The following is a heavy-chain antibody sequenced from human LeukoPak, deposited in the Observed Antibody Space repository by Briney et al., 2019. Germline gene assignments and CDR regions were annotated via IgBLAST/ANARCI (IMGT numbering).Heavy chain of an antibody. CDR2: IRQDGSEK. CDR1: GFTFTDFW. Sequence: GGSLRLSCEVSGFTFTDFWMNWVRQAPGKGPEWVASIRQDGSEKTYVDSVKGRFTISRDNTKNSLSIQLNGLRAEDTAVYYCARDGTAPGLYFDLWGQGTLVTVSS. J-gene: IGHJ4*01. D-gene: IGHD6-13*01. CDR3: ARDGTAPGLYFDL. V-gene: IGHV3-7*01.